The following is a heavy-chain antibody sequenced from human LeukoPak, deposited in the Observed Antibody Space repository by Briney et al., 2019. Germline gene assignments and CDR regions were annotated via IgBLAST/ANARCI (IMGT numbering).Heavy chain of an antibody. D-gene: IGHD4-23*01. CDR1: GFTFSSYE. J-gene: IGHJ4*02. CDR2: TSSSGSTI. Sequence: GGSLRLSCAASGFTFSSYEMNWVRQAPGKGLEWVSYTSSSGSTIYYADSVKGRFTISRDNAKNSLYLQMNSLRAEDTAVYYCARVIWDYGGNLDYWGQGTLVTVSS. CDR3: ARVIWDYGGNLDY. V-gene: IGHV3-48*03.